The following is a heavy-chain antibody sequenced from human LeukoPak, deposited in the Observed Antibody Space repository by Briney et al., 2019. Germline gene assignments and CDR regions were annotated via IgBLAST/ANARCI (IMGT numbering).Heavy chain of an antibody. CDR1: GLIVSCNY. J-gene: IGHJ4*02. CDR3: AKGDGSYLYYFDY. Sequence: GGSLRLSCVASGLIVSCNYMTWVRQAPGKGLEWVAVIYSSGGTYYADSVKGRFTISRDNSKNTLYLQMNSLRAEDTAVYYCAKGDGSYLYYFDYWGQGTLVTVSS. V-gene: IGHV3-53*01. D-gene: IGHD1-26*01. CDR2: IYSSGGT.